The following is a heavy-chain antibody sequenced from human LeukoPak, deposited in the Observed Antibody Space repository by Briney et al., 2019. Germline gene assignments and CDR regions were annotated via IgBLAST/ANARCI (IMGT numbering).Heavy chain of an antibody. CDR1: GFSFSSYN. CDR2: ISSSSSYV. J-gene: IGHJ4*02. Sequence: GGSLRLSCAASGFSFSSYNMNWVRQAPGKGLEWVSFISSSSSYVYYVDSVKGRFTISRDNAKNSLYLQMNSLRAEDTAVYYCARAPGYRGFLDYWGQGNLVTVSS. CDR3: ARAPGYRGFLDY. V-gene: IGHV3-21*01. D-gene: IGHD5-18*01.